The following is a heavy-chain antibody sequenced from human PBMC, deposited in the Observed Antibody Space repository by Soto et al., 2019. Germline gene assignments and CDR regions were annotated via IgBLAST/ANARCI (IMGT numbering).Heavy chain of an antibody. V-gene: IGHV3-73*01. J-gene: IGHJ5*02. D-gene: IGHD5-18*01. CDR2: IRGKANSYET. CDR3: TSSYFSRASCNT. CDR1: GYTFSGSA. Sequence: EVQLVESGGGLVQPGGSLKLSCVASGYTFSGSAFHWVRQASGKGLEWVGRIRGKANSYETAYAESVKGRFTISRDDSKNTAFLQMNSLKTEDTAVYYCTSSYFSRASCNTWSQGTRVTVSP.